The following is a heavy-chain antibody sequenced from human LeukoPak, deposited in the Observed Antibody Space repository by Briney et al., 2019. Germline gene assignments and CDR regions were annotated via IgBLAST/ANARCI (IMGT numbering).Heavy chain of an antibody. D-gene: IGHD6-19*01. J-gene: IGHJ3*02. CDR3: AKSSRWGSGWKDAFDI. CDR2: ISAYNGNT. V-gene: IGHV1-18*01. Sequence: ASVKVSCKASGYTFTSYGISWVRQAPGQGLEWMGWISAYNGNTNYAQKLQGRVTMTTDTSTSTAYMELRSLRSDDTAVYYCAKSSRWGSGWKDAFDIWGQGTMVTVSS. CDR1: GYTFTSYG.